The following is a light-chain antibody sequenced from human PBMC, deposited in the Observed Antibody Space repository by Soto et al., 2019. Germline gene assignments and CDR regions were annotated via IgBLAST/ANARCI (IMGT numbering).Light chain of an antibody. V-gene: IGLV2-14*03. Sequence: QSALTQPASVSGSPGQSITISCTGTSSDVGGYKFVSWYQQHPGKAPKLMIYDVSNRPSGVSNRFSGSKSGNTASLTISGLQAEDEADYYCSSYTSSGTLVVFGGGTQLTV. CDR1: SSDVGGYKF. CDR3: SSYTSSGTLVV. J-gene: IGLJ2*01. CDR2: DVS.